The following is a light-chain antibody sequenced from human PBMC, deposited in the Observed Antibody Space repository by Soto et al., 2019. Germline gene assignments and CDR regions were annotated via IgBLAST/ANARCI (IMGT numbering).Light chain of an antibody. CDR3: LLSYSGPRV. Sequence: QTVVTQEPSLTVSPGGTVTLTCGSSSGVVTSAHNPYWFQQKPGQAPRTLIYDTSNRQSWTPARFSGSLLGGKAALTLSGAQPEDEAEYYCLLSYSGPRVFGGGTKLTVL. J-gene: IGLJ3*02. CDR1: SGVVTSAHN. CDR2: DTS. V-gene: IGLV7-46*01.